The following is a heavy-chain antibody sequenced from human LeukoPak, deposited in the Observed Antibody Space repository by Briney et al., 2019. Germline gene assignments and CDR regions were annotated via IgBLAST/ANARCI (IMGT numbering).Heavy chain of an antibody. CDR2: ISYDGSNK. CDR1: GFTFSSYG. Sequence: GRSLRLSCAASGFTFSSYGMHWVRQAPGKGLEWAAVISYDGSNKYYADSVKGRFTISRDNSKNTLYLQMNSLRAEDTAVYYCAKDWNSYSYGHLDYWGQGTLVTVSS. CDR3: AKDWNSYSYGHLDY. V-gene: IGHV3-30*18. J-gene: IGHJ4*02. D-gene: IGHD5-18*01.